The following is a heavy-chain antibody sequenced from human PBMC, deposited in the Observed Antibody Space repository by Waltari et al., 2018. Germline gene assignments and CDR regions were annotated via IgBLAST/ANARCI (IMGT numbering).Heavy chain of an antibody. D-gene: IGHD2-8*01. CDR1: GYTFINYE. J-gene: IGHJ5*02. CDR2: MNPNSGAT. Sequence: QVQLVQSGAEVLKPGASVKVSCQASGYTFINYEINWVRQAAGQGLELMGWMNPNSGATAYAQKFQDRITMTRDTSITTAYMELSNLRSDDTAVFYCARGRDLYANFDYNWFDPWGQGTLVTVSS. CDR3: ARGRDLYANFDYNWFDP. V-gene: IGHV1-8*02.